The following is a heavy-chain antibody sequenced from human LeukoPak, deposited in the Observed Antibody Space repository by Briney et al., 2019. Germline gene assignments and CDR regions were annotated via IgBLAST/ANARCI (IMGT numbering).Heavy chain of an antibody. D-gene: IGHD6-19*01. CDR3: ARVYSSGWPFDY. CDR2: INAGNGNT. V-gene: IGHV1-3*01. Sequence: GASVKVSCKASGYTFTSYGISWVRQAPGQRLEWMGWINAGNGNTKYSQKFQGRVTITRDTSASTAYMELSSLRSEDTAVYYCARVYSSGWPFDYWGQGTLVTVSS. CDR1: GYTFTSYG. J-gene: IGHJ4*02.